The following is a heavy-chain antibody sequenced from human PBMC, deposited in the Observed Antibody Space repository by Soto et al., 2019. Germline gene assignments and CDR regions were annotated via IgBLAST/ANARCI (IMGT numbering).Heavy chain of an antibody. D-gene: IGHD4-17*01. V-gene: IGHV4-4*02. CDR3: ARESRSHTVTTYYFDY. J-gene: IGHJ4*02. Sequence: SETLSLTCAVSSGSISSSNWWSWVRQPPGKGLEWIGEIYHSGSTNYNPSLKSRVTISVDKSKNQFSLKLSSVTAADTAVYYCARESRSHTVTTYYFDYWGQGTLVTVSS. CDR2: IYHSGST. CDR1: SGSISSSNW.